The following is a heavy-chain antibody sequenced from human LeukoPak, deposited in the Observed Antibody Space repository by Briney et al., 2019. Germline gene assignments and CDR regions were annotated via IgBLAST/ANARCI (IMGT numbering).Heavy chain of an antibody. V-gene: IGHV4-34*01. CDR1: GGSFSGYY. CDR2: INHSGST. Sequence: PSEILSLTCAVYGGSFSGYYWSWIRQPPGKGLEWIGEINHSGSTNYNPSLKSRVTISVDTSKNQFSLKLSSVTAADTAVYYCASTNCSGGSCYVHYWGQGTLVTVSS. CDR3: ASTNCSGGSCYVHY. J-gene: IGHJ4*02. D-gene: IGHD2-15*01.